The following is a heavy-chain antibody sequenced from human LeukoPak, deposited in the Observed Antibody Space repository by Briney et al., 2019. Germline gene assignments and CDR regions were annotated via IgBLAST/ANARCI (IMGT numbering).Heavy chain of an antibody. Sequence: GGSLRLSCAASGFTFSDYYMSWIRQAPGKGLEWVSYISTSGGSLYYTDSVKGRFTISRDNAPNSLYLQMNSLRAEDTAVYYCAREKRTQRGGNLDAFDIWGQGTMVTVSS. J-gene: IGHJ3*02. CDR3: AREKRTQRGGNLDAFDI. CDR1: GFTFSDYY. D-gene: IGHD4-23*01. V-gene: IGHV3-11*04. CDR2: ISTSGGSL.